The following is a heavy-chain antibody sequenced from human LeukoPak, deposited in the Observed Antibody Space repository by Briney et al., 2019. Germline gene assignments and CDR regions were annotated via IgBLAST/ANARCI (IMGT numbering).Heavy chain of an antibody. Sequence: GGSLRLSCAASGFTVSSNYMSWVRQAPGKGLEWVSVIYSGGSTYYADSVKGRFTISRDNSKNTLYLQMNSLRAEDTAVYYCATRDYYDSSGYFDAFDIWGQGTMVTVSS. J-gene: IGHJ3*02. CDR1: GFTVSSNY. CDR3: ATRDYYDSSGYFDAFDI. CDR2: IYSGGST. V-gene: IGHV3-53*01. D-gene: IGHD3-22*01.